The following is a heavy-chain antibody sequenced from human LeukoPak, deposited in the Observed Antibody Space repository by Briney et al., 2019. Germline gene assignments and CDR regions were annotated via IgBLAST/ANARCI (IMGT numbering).Heavy chain of an antibody. Sequence: SETLSLTCAVYGGSFGGYYWSWIRQPPGKGLEWIGEINHSGSTNYNPSLKSRVAISVDTSKNQFSLKLSSVTAADTAVYYCARGLTYPYYYYGMDVWGQGTTVTVSS. CDR3: ARGLTYPYYYYGMDV. V-gene: IGHV4-34*01. J-gene: IGHJ6*02. CDR2: INHSGST. CDR1: GGSFGGYY.